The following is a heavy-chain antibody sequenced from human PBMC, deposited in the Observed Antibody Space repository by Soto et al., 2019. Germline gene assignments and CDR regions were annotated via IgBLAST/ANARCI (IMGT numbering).Heavy chain of an antibody. CDR3: ARADQLVHPLVY. CDR1: GGSISSGGYS. CDR2: IYHSGST. Sequence: SETLSLTCAVSGGSISSGGYSWSWIRQPPGKGLEWIGYIYHSGSTYYNPSLKSRVTISVDRSKNQFSLKLSSVTAADTAVYYCARADQLVHPLVYWGQGTLVTVSS. D-gene: IGHD6-6*01. V-gene: IGHV4-30-2*01. J-gene: IGHJ4*02.